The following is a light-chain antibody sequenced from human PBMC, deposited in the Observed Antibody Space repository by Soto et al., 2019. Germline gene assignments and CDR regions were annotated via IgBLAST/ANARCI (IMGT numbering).Light chain of an antibody. CDR2: GSS. V-gene: IGKV3-15*01. J-gene: IGKJ5*01. CDR1: QSVSNN. Sequence: EVVMTQSPATLSVSPGERATLSCRASQSVSNNLAWYQQKPGQAPRLLVYGSSSRATDIPARFSGSGSGTDFTLTISSLQSEDFAVYYCLQYNNWPPITFGQGTRLKIK. CDR3: LQYNNWPPIT.